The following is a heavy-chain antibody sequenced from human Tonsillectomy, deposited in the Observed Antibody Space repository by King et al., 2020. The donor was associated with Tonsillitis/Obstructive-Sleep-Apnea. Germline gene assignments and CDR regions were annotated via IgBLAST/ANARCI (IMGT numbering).Heavy chain of an antibody. D-gene: IGHD3-22*01. V-gene: IGHV3-43*01. CDR3: TKEAWYTKWLIES. CDR1: GFIFDRFT. CDR2: SSRDGSNT. Sequence: VQLVEAGGVVVQPGGSLRLSCAASGFIFDRFTMHWVRQAPGKGLEWVSLSSRDGSNTKYADSVKGRFSISRDNSKNSLYLQMNSLRTEDTALYYCTKEAWYTKWLIESWGQGPLVTVSS. J-gene: IGHJ4*02.